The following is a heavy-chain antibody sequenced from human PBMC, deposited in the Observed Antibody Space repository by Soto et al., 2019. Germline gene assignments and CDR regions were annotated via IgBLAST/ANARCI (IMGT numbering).Heavy chain of an antibody. CDR2: ISYDGSNK. CDR3: AKDTELRYFDWLLPVAAEYFQH. J-gene: IGHJ1*01. V-gene: IGHV3-30-3*01. Sequence: LRLSCAASGFTFSSYAMHWVRQAPGKGLEWVAVISYDGSNKYYADSVKGRFTISRDNSKNTLYLQMNSLRAEDTAVYYCAKDTELRYFDWLLPVAAEYFQHWGQGTLVTVSS. D-gene: IGHD3-9*01. CDR1: GFTFSSYA.